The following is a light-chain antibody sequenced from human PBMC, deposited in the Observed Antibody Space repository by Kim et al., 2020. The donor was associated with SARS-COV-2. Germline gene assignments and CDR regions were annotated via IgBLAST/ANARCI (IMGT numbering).Light chain of an antibody. CDR3: QQYYSTPYT. CDR1: QSVLSSSNNKNY. J-gene: IGKJ2*01. Sequence: SATINCKSSQSVLSSSNNKNYLAWYQQKPGQPPKLLIYWASTRESGVPDRFSGSGSGTDFALTISSLQAEDVAVYYCQQYYSTPYTFGQGTKLEIK. V-gene: IGKV4-1*01. CDR2: WAS.